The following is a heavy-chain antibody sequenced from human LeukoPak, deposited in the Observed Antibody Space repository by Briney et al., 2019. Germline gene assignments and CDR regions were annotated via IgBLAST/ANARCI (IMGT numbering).Heavy chain of an antibody. CDR1: GFTVGSNY. CDR3: AREDRGSSIIDY. CDR2: IYSGGST. V-gene: IGHV3-66*01. D-gene: IGHD1-26*01. Sequence: GGSLRLSCAASGFTVGSNYMSWVRQAPGKGLEWVSVIYSGGSTYYADSVKGRFTISRDNSKNTLYLQMNSLRAEDTAVYYCAREDRGSSIIDYWGQGTLVTVSS. J-gene: IGHJ4*02.